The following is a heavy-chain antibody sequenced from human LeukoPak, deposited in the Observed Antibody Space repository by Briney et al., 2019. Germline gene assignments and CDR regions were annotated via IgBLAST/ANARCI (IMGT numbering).Heavy chain of an antibody. CDR1: GGTFVSYV. J-gene: IGHJ2*01. CDR2: IIPIFGTV. CDR3: AKEGDTALVTGYFDL. V-gene: IGHV1-69*13. D-gene: IGHD5-18*01. Sequence: GASVKVSCKGSGGTFVSYVISWVRQAPGQGLDWMGGIIPIFGTVHYAQKFQGRLMITVDESTSTVYMEMSNLRSEDTTIYYRAKEGDTALVTGYFDLWGRGTLVTVSS.